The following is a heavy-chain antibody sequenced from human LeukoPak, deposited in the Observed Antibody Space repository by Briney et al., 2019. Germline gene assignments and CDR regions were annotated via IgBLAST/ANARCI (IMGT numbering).Heavy chain of an antibody. D-gene: IGHD3-22*01. Sequence: PGGSLRLSCAASGFTFSRYWMHWVRQAPGKGLVWVSRINGDGSTTSYADSVKGGFTISRDSAKNTLYLQMNSLRAEDTAVYYCATGNYYDSRGYYTFGHWGQGTLVTVSS. CDR3: ATGNYYDSRGYYTFGH. CDR2: INGDGSTT. J-gene: IGHJ1*01. CDR1: GFTFSRYW. V-gene: IGHV3-74*01.